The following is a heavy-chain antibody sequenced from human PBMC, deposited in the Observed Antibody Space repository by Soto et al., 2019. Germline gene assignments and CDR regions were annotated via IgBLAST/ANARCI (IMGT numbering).Heavy chain of an antibody. CDR3: TRQPDSSSWYYYGMDV. D-gene: IGHD6-13*01. J-gene: IGHJ6*02. CDR2: TYYRSKWYN. V-gene: IGHV6-1*01. CDR1: GDSVSSNSAA. Sequence: PSQTLSLTCAISGDSVSSNSAALNWSRQSPSIGLEWLGRTYYRSKWYNDYAVSVKSRITINPDTSKNQFSLQLNSVTPEDTAVYYCTRQPDSSSWYYYGMDVWGQGTTVTVSS.